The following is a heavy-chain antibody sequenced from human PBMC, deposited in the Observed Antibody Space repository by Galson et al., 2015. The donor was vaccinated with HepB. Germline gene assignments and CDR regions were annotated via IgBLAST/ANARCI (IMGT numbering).Heavy chain of an antibody. J-gene: IGHJ4*02. D-gene: IGHD4-23*01. CDR3: ALGGSDYGGRLDY. CDR1: GYTFTDYF. Sequence: SVKVSCKASGYTFTDYFMHWVRQAPGQGLEWLGWINPNSGGTNYAQKFQGWVTMTRDTSISTAYMELSRLRSDDTAVYYCALGGSDYGGRLDYWGQGTLVTVSS. V-gene: IGHV1-2*04. CDR2: INPNSGGT.